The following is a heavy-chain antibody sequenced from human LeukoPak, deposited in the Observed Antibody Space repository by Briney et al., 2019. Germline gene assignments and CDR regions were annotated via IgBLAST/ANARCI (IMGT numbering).Heavy chain of an antibody. D-gene: IGHD6-19*01. CDR2: IYYSGST. V-gene: IGHV4-59*01. J-gene: IGHJ3*02. CDR3: ARGRLGWYVDAFDI. Sequence: SETLSLTCTVSGGSISSYYWSWIRQPPGKGLEWIGYIYYSGSTNYNPSLKSRVTISVDTSKNQFSLKLSSVTAADTAVYYCARGRLGWYVDAFDIWSQGTMVTVSS. CDR1: GGSISSYY.